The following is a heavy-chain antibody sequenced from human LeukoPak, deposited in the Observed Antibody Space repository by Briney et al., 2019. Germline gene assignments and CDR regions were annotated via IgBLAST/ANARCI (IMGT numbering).Heavy chain of an antibody. Sequence: SQTLSPTCSVSGGSITTIAYYWHWIRQPPGKALEWVGDIFHSGETSSNPSLKSRVTISVDRSKNQFSLRLTSVTAADTAVYYCASRPVGGNFYFDFWGQGTLITVSS. CDR1: GGSITTIAYY. J-gene: IGHJ4*02. CDR3: ASRPVGGNFYFDF. V-gene: IGHV4-30-2*01. CDR2: IFHSGET. D-gene: IGHD4-23*01.